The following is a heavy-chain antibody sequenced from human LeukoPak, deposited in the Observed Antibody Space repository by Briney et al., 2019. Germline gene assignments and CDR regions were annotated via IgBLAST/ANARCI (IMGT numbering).Heavy chain of an antibody. CDR1: GFTFSSYA. J-gene: IGHJ4*02. D-gene: IGHD6-13*01. CDR2: ISGSGGST. Sequence: GGSLRLSCAASGFTFSSYAMSWVRQAPGKGLEWVSAISGSGGSTYYADSVKGRFTISRDNSKNTLYLQINSLRAEDTAVYYCAARRGYSSSWPFDYWGQGTLVTVSS. CDR3: AARRGYSSSWPFDY. V-gene: IGHV3-23*01.